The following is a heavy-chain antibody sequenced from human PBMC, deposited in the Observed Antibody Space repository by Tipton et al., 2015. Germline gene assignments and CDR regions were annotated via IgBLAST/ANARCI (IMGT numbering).Heavy chain of an antibody. D-gene: IGHD2-21*02. CDR1: GGSISSYY. CDR2: IYDSGSS. CDR3: AREGRDCGGDCYDYYYYGMDV. J-gene: IGHJ6*02. V-gene: IGHV4-59*01. Sequence: TLSLTCTVSGGSISSYYWSWIRQPPGKGLEWIGYIYDSGSSKYNPSLKSRVTISVDTSKNQFSLKLSSVTAADTAVYYCAREGRDCGGDCYDYYYYGMDVWGQGTTVIVSS.